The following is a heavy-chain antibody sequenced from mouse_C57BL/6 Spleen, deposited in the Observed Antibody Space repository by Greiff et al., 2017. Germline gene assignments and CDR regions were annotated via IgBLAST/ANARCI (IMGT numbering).Heavy chain of an antibody. D-gene: IGHD1-1*01. V-gene: IGHV1-69*01. CDR1: GYTFTSYW. Sequence: QVQLKQPGAELVMPGASVKLSCKASGYTFTSYWMHWVKQRPGQGLEWIGEIDPSDSYTNYNQKFKGKSTLTVDKSSSTAYMQLSSLTSEDSAVYYCARAGVITTVEDYFDYWGQGTTLTVSS. J-gene: IGHJ2*01. CDR3: ARAGVITTVEDYFDY. CDR2: IDPSDSYT.